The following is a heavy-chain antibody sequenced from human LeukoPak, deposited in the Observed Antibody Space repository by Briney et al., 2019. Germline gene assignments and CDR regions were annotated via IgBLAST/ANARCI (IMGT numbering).Heavy chain of an antibody. CDR3: ARGTTEFDY. CDR1: GYSINSGYY. V-gene: IGHV4-38-2*02. CDR2: IYHSGST. J-gene: IGHJ4*02. D-gene: IGHD4-17*01. Sequence: PSETLSLTCTVSGYSINSGYYWGWIRQPPGKGLEWIGSIYHSGSTYYKPSLKSRVTISVDTSKNQFSLKLSSVTAADTAVYYCARGTTEFDYWGQGTLVTVSS.